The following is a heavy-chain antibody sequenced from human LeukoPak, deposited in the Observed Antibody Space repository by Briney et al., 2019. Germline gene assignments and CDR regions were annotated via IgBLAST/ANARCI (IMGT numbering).Heavy chain of an antibody. J-gene: IGHJ4*02. Sequence: ASVKVSCKASGYTFTGYYMHWVRKAPGQGPEWMGWINPNSGGTNYAQKFQGRVTMTRDTSISTAYMELSRLRSDDTAVYYCARVDDILTGSFDYWGQGTLVTVSS. CDR3: ARVDDILTGSFDY. D-gene: IGHD3-9*01. CDR2: INPNSGGT. V-gene: IGHV1-2*02. CDR1: GYTFTGYY.